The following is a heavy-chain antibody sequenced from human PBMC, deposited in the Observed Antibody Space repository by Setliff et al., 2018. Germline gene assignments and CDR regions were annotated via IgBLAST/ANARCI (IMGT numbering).Heavy chain of an antibody. J-gene: IGHJ4*02. V-gene: IGHV4-4*07. Sequence: PSETLSLTCTVSGGSISNYYWSWIRQPAGKGLEWIGRIYTSGSTNYNPSLKSRVTMSIDTSKRQLSLNLSSVTAADTAVYYCAAVAVAKVDFWGQGTLVTVSS. CDR1: GGSISNYY. CDR3: AAVAVAKVDF. D-gene: IGHD2-2*01. CDR2: IYTSGST.